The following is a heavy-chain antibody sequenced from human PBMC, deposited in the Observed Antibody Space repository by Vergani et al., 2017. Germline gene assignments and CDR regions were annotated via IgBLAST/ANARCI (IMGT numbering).Heavy chain of an antibody. CDR3: ARATLYCSGGSCHGMDV. V-gene: IGHV1-2*04. D-gene: IGHD2-15*01. CDR1: GYTFTGYY. J-gene: IGHJ6*02. CDR2: INPNSGGT. Sequence: QVQLVQSGAEVKKPGASVKVSCKASGYTFTGYYMHWVRQAPGQGLEGMGWINPNSGGTNYAQKFQGWVTMTRDTSISTAYMELSRLRSDDTAVYYCARATLYCSGGSCHGMDVWGQGTTVTVSS.